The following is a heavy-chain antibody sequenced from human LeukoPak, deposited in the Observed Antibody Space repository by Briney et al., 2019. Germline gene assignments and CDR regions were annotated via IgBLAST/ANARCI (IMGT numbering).Heavy chain of an antibody. J-gene: IGHJ4*02. Sequence: SETPSLTCAVSGVSFYDYYWAWVRQTPGKGLEWIGEINHSGYTYDSPSLKSRVTLSLDTSRKQFSLNLRSVTVADAGTYYCTRMTTGHDYWGQGTLVSVS. V-gene: IGHV4-34*01. CDR1: GVSFYDYY. CDR3: TRMTTGHDY. D-gene: IGHD4-17*01. CDR2: INHSGYT.